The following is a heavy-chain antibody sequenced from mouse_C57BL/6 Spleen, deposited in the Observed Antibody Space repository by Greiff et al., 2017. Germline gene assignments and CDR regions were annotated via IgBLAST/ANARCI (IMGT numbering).Heavy chain of an antibody. J-gene: IGHJ3*01. CDR1: GYTFTSYW. CDR3: VRGDGYYVWFAY. CDR2: INPSNGGT. Sequence: QVQLQQSGTELVKPGASVKLSCKASGYTFTSYWMPWVKQRPGQGLEWIGNINPSNGGTNYNEKFKSKATLTVDKSSSTAYMQLSSLTSEDSAVYYCVRGDGYYVWFAYWGQGTLVTVSA. D-gene: IGHD2-3*01. V-gene: IGHV1-53*01.